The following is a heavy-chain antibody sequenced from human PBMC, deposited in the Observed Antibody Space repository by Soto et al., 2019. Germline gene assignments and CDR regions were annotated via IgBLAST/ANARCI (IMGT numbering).Heavy chain of an antibody. J-gene: IGHJ4*02. CDR1: GLTFRNDW. CDR2: INQDGSER. CDR3: AVYGYGVSAAAY. D-gene: IGHD4-17*01. V-gene: IGHV3-7*03. Sequence: AGGSLRLSCAGSGLTFRNDWLSWVRQAPGKGLEWVANINQDGSERYYVDSVRGRFTISRDNVENSLYLQLNSLRPEDTAVHYCAVYGYGVSAAAYWGQGTLVTVSS.